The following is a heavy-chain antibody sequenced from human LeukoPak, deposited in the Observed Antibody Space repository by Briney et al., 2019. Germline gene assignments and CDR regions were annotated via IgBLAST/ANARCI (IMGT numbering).Heavy chain of an antibody. V-gene: IGHV1-18*01. CDR3: ARDPGSYRSDY. J-gene: IGHJ4*02. CDR1: VYTFTSYG. D-gene: IGHD3-16*02. Sequence: ASVNVSCKASVYTFTSYGISWVRQAPGQGLEWMGWISTYKNNTNYAHKLQGRVTMTTDTSTSTAYMELRSLRSDDTAAYYCARDPGSYRSDYWGQGTLVTVSS. CDR2: ISTYKNNT.